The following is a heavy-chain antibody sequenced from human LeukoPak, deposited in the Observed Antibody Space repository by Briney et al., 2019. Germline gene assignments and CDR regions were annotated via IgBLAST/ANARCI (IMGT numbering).Heavy chain of an antibody. CDR2: IKQDGSEK. CDR1: GFTFSSYW. D-gene: IGHD2-2*01. J-gene: IGHJ4*02. Sequence: PGGSLRLSCAASGFTFSSYWMSWVRQAPGRGLEWVANIKQDGSEKYYVDSVKGRFTISRDNAKNSLYLQMNSLRAEDTAVYYCARESTAYYFDYWGQGTLVTVSS. CDR3: ARESTAYYFDY. V-gene: IGHV3-7*03.